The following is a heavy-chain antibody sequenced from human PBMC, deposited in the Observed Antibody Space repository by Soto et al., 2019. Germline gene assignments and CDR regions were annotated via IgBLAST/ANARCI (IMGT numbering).Heavy chain of an antibody. Sequence: PSETLSLTCTVSGGSISSSSYYWGWIRQPPGKGLEWIGSIYYSGSTYYNPSLKSRVTISVDTSKNQFSLKLSSVTAADTAVYYCARPSAAGYYFDYWGQGTLVTVSS. CDR3: ARPSAAGYYFDY. V-gene: IGHV4-39*01. D-gene: IGHD6-13*01. CDR2: IYYSGST. J-gene: IGHJ4*02. CDR1: GGSISSSSYY.